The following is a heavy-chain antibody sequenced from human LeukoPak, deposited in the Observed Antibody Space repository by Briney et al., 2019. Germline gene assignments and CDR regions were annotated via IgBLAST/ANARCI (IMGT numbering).Heavy chain of an antibody. D-gene: IGHD3-16*01. J-gene: IGHJ4*02. CDR3: ARASWVSSADAVW. Sequence: PGGSLRLSCAASGLSFSSFAMSWVCQAPSRGLECLSSMKGTGETFYADSVRGRFTLSRDDSRNTVYLQLNNLRVEDTAVYYCARASWVSSADAVWWGQGTVVTVSS. CDR1: GLSFSSFA. CDR2: MKGTGET. V-gene: IGHV3-23*01.